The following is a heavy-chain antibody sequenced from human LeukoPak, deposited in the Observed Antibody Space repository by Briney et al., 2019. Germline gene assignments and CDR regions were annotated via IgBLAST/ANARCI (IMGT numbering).Heavy chain of an antibody. D-gene: IGHD5-12*01. CDR2: LIGSSGAT. Sequence: GGSLRLSCAASGFTFSNYAMNWVRQAPGKGLEWVAILIGSSGATDYADSVKGRFTISRDNSKNTLFLQMNSLRAEDTAIYYCAKGAFDYIEIAYFDYWGQGALVTVSS. CDR3: AKGAFDYIEIAYFDY. V-gene: IGHV3-23*01. J-gene: IGHJ4*02. CDR1: GFTFSNYA.